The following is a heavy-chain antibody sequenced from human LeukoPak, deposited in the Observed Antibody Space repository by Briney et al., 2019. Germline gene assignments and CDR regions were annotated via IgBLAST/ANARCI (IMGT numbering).Heavy chain of an antibody. CDR3: ARALVVTATAFDI. CDR2: TYYSGST. D-gene: IGHD2-21*02. J-gene: IGHJ3*02. Sequence: SETLSLTCTVSGGSISSYYWSWIRQPPGKGLEWIGYTYYSGSTNYNPSLKSRVTISVDTSKNQFSLKLSSVTAADTAVYYCARALVVTATAFDIWGQGTMVTVSS. CDR1: GGSISSYY. V-gene: IGHV4-59*01.